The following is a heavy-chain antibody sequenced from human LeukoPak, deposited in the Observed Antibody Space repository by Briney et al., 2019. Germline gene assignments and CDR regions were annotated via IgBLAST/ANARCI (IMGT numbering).Heavy chain of an antibody. CDR3: ARSQFDYYDSSGYYVPFVY. CDR2: IKQDGSEK. J-gene: IGHJ4*02. CDR1: GFTFSSYW. V-gene: IGHV3-7*01. Sequence: GGSLRLSCAASGFTFSSYWMSWVRQAPGKGLEWVANIKQDGSEKYYVDSMKGRFTISRDNAKNSLYLQMNSLRAEDTAVYYCARSQFDYYDSSGYYVPFVYWGQGTLVTVSS. D-gene: IGHD3-22*01.